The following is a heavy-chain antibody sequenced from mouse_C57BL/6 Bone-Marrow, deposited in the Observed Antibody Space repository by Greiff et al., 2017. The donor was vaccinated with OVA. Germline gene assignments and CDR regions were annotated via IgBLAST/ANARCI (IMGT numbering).Heavy chain of an antibody. J-gene: IGHJ2*01. Sequence: EVQLQQSGPELVKPGASVKISCKASGYTFTDYYMNWVKQSHGKSLEWIGDINPNNGGTSYNQKFKGKATLTVDKSSSTAYMELRSLTSEDSAVYYCARRGTAQATDYWGQGTTLTVSS. CDR2: INPNNGGT. CDR1: GYTFTDYY. D-gene: IGHD3-2*02. V-gene: IGHV1-26*01. CDR3: ARRGTAQATDY.